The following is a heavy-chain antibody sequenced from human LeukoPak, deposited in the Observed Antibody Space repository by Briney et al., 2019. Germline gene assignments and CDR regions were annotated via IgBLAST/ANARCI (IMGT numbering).Heavy chain of an antibody. V-gene: IGHV3-23*01. Sequence: GGSLRLSCAASGFTITTYAVDWVRQAPGKGLEWVSGIGGGGTAYYADSVKGRLIISSDNSQNLVHLQMDSLTVEDTAVYYCARAQGALDYWGQGTLVTVSS. CDR1: GFTITTYA. CDR2: IGGGGTA. CDR3: ARAQGALDY. J-gene: IGHJ4*02. D-gene: IGHD1-26*01.